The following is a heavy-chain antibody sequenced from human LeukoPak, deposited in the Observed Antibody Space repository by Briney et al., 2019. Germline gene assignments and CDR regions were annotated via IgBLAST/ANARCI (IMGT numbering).Heavy chain of an antibody. CDR1: GYTFTSYG. Sequence: GASVKVSCKASGYTFTSYGISWVRQAPGQGLEWMGWISAYNGNTNYAQKLQGRVTMTTDTSTSTAYMELRSLRSDDTAVYYCARDAFGGDYYDSSGPDAFDIWGQGTMVTVSP. J-gene: IGHJ3*02. V-gene: IGHV1-18*01. CDR3: ARDAFGGDYYDSSGPDAFDI. D-gene: IGHD3-22*01. CDR2: ISAYNGNT.